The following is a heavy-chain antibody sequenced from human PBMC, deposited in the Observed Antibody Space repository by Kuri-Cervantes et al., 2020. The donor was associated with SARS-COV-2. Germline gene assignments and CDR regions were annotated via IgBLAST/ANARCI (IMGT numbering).Heavy chain of an antibody. CDR2: MNPNSGNT. Sequence: ASVKVSCKASGYTFTSYDINWARQATGQGLEWMGWMNPNSGNTGYAQKFQGRVTMTRNTSISTAYMELSSLRSEDTAVYYCARIAVAAPGVPDYWGQGTLVTVSS. J-gene: IGHJ4*02. D-gene: IGHD6-19*01. CDR3: ARIAVAAPGVPDY. V-gene: IGHV1-8*01. CDR1: GYTFTSYD.